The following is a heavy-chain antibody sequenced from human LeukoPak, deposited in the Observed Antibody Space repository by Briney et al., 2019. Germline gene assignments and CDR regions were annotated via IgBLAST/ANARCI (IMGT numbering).Heavy chain of an antibody. Sequence: PGGSLRLSCAASEFTFSDYYMSWIRQAPGKGLEWVSYISQSGSTIYYADSVKGRFTISRDNSKNTLYLQVNSLRAEDTAVYYCARDRIVVVKIFDYWGQGTLVTVSS. D-gene: IGHD3-22*01. J-gene: IGHJ4*02. CDR3: ARDRIVVVKIFDY. CDR2: ISQSGSTI. CDR1: EFTFSDYY. V-gene: IGHV3-11*04.